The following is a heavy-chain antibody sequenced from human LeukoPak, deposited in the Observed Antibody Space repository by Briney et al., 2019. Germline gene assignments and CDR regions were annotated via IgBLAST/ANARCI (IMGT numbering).Heavy chain of an antibody. CDR1: GYTFTSYD. CDR2: ISAYNGNT. V-gene: IGHV1-18*01. Sequence: GASVKVSCKASGYTFTSYDINWVRQATGQGLEWMGWISAYNGNTNYAQKLQGRVTMTTDTSTSTAYMELRSLRSDDTAVYYCATGIAARPWEVYWGQGTLVTVSS. D-gene: IGHD6-6*01. CDR3: ATGIAARPWEVY. J-gene: IGHJ4*02.